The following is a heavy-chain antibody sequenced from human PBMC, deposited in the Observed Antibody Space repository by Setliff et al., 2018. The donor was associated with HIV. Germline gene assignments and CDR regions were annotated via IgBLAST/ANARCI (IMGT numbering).Heavy chain of an antibody. D-gene: IGHD3-10*01. CDR3: ARAFGSGSYRWFDP. J-gene: IGHJ5*02. V-gene: IGHV4-38-2*02. Sequence: PSETLSLTCTVSGLSMSYNYWTWIRQSPGKGPEWIGNIYHSGITYYNPSLKSRVTISVDTSKNQFSLRLSSVTAADTAVYYCARAFGSGSYRWFDPWGQGTLVTVSS. CDR1: GLSMSYNY. CDR2: IYHSGIT.